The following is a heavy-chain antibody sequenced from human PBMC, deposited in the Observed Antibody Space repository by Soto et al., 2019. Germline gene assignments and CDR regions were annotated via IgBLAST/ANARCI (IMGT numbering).Heavy chain of an antibody. CDR2: IYYSGRT. Sequence: SETLSLTXTVSGGSISSGGYYWSWIRQHPGKGLEWIGYIYYSGRTYYNPSLKSRVTISVDTSKNQFSLELSSVTAADTAVYYCASLVDYDSSGYNLWGQGTLVTVSS. V-gene: IGHV4-31*02. D-gene: IGHD3-22*01. J-gene: IGHJ5*02. CDR3: ASLVDYDSSGYNL. CDR1: GGSISSGGYY.